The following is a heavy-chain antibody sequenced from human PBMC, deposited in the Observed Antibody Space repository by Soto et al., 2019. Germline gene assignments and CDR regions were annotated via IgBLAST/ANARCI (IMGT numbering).Heavy chain of an antibody. CDR3: ARILSGSYSPFDY. CDR1: GGSISSSNW. D-gene: IGHD1-26*01. CDR2: IYHSGST. J-gene: IGHJ4*02. V-gene: IGHV4-4*02. Sequence: SSETLSLTCAVSGGSISSSNWWSWVRQPPGKGLEWIGEIYHSGSTNYNPSLKSRVTISVDKSKNQFSLKLSSVTAADTAVYYCARILSGSYSPFDYWGQGPLVTVSS.